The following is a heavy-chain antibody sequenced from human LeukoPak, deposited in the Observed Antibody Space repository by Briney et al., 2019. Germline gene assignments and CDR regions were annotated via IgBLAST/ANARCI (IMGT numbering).Heavy chain of an antibody. Sequence: GGSLRLSCAASGFTFSSYSMNWVRQAPGKGLEWVSAISGSGGSTYYADSVKGRFTISRDNSKNTLYLQMNSLRAEDTAVYYCAKHMVRGVIIFDYWGQGTLVTVSS. D-gene: IGHD3-10*01. V-gene: IGHV3-23*01. CDR2: ISGSGGST. CDR1: GFTFSSYS. CDR3: AKHMVRGVIIFDY. J-gene: IGHJ4*02.